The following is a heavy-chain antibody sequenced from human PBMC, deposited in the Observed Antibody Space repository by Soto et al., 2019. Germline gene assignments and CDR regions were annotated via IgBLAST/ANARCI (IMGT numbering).Heavy chain of an antibody. J-gene: IGHJ5*02. CDR1: YGTSVSING. D-gene: IGHD1-1*01. CDR2: IYHSGST. Sequence: SETLCLTYAVSYGTSVSINGRRCIRQHPGKGLEWIGEIYHSGSTNYNPSLKSRVTISVDKSKNQFSLKLSSVTAADTAVYYCARDLGELEANWFAPWGQGTLVTVSS. CDR3: ARDLGELEANWFAP. V-gene: IGHV4-4*02.